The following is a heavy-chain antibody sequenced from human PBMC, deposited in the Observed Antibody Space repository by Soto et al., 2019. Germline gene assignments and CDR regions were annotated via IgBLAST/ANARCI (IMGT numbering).Heavy chain of an antibody. V-gene: IGHV3-48*03. CDR1: GFTFSSYE. D-gene: IGHD6-19*01. CDR2: ISSSGSTI. J-gene: IGHJ4*02. CDR3: ARGQYSSGGGYFDY. Sequence: EVQLVESGGGLVQPGGSLRLSCAASGFTFSSYEMNWVRQAPGKGLEWVSYISSSGSTIYYADSVKGRFTISRDNAKNSLYLQKNRLRAEDTDVYYCARGQYSSGGGYFDYWGQETLVTVSS.